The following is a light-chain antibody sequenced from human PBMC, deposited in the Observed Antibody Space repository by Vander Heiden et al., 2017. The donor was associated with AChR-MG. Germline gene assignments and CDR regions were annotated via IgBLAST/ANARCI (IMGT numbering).Light chain of an antibody. V-gene: IGKV1-17*01. CDR2: AAS. J-gene: IGKJ1*01. CDR1: QGSGNG. CDR3: LQHNSYPRT. Sequence: DLPLTQSPSSLSASVGDRVTITCRGSQGSGNGLGGWQQKPGEGPKRLIYAASRWQSGVPSRFSGSGCGREVTLTISSLQPEDVATDYCLQHNSYPRTFGQGTKVEIK.